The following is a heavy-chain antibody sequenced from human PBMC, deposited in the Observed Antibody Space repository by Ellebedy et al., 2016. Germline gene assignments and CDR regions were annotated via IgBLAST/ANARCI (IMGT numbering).Heavy chain of an antibody. J-gene: IGHJ1*01. CDR3: AKEWGVEEYFQH. Sequence: GGSLRLXXAASGFTVSSNYMSWVRQAPGKGLEWVSAISGSGGSTYYADSVKGRFTISRDNSKNTLYLQMNSLRAEDTAVYYCAKEWGVEEYFQHWGQGTLVTVSS. CDR1: GFTVSSNY. V-gene: IGHV3-23*01. CDR2: ISGSGGST. D-gene: IGHD3-10*01.